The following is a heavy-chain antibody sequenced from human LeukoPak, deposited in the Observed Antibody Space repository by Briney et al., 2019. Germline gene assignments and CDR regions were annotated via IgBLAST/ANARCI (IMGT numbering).Heavy chain of an antibody. D-gene: IGHD3-10*01. CDR1: GYTFTSYG. CDR2: ICAYNGNT. Sequence: GASVKVSCKASGYTFTSYGISWVRQAPGQGLEWMGWICAYNGNTNYAQKLQGKVTMTIDTSTSTAYMELKSLRAEDTAVYYCARETCSAGDTKYWGRGTLVTVSS. CDR3: ARETCSAGDTKY. J-gene: IGHJ4*02. V-gene: IGHV1-18*04.